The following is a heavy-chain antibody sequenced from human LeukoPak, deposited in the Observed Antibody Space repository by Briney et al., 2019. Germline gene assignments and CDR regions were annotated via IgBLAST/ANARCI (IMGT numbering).Heavy chain of an antibody. CDR1: GYSISSGYY. V-gene: IGHV4-38-2*01. Sequence: SETLSLTCAVSGYSISSGYYWGWIRQPPGKGLEWIGSIYHSGSTYYNPSLKSQVTISVDTSRNQFSLKLSSVTAADTAVYYCARLNVVVVPAAIPIPFDPWGQGTLVTVSS. CDR3: ARLNVVVVPAAIPIPFDP. D-gene: IGHD2-2*02. J-gene: IGHJ5*02. CDR2: IYHSGST.